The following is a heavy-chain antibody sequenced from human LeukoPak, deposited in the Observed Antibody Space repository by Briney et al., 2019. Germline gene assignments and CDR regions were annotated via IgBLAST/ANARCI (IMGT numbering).Heavy chain of an antibody. D-gene: IGHD2-8*02. CDR2: MSYDGSNK. Sequence: GRSLRLSCAASGFTFSSYAMHWVRQAPGKGLEWVAVMSYDGSNKYYADSVKGRFTISRDNSKNTLYLQMNSLRAEDTAVYYCARQPSDITGWFDPWGQGTLVTVSS. V-gene: IGHV3-30-3*01. CDR3: ARQPSDITGWFDP. CDR1: GFTFSSYA. J-gene: IGHJ5*02.